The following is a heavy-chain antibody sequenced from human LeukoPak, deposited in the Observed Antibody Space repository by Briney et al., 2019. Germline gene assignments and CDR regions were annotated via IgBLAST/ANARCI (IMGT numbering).Heavy chain of an antibody. CDR3: VRSSGSKYDY. Sequence: GGPLRLSCSASGFTFSSYAVHWVRQAPGKGLEYVSTISVNGDTTYYADSVKGRFTISRDNSKNTLYLQMSSLRSEDTAVYYCVRSSGSKYDYWGQGTLVTVSS. CDR1: GFTFSSYA. CDR2: ISVNGDTT. D-gene: IGHD3-22*01. J-gene: IGHJ4*02. V-gene: IGHV3-64D*06.